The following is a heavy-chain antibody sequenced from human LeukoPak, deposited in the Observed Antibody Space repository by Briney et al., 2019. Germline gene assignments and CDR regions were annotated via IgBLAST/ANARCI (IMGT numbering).Heavy chain of an antibody. V-gene: IGHV1-69*01. CDR3: ARVNLLPNYYDSSGYYPNYFDY. Sequence: ASVKVSCKAPGGTFSSYAISWVRQEPEQRVGWMSRIIPIFGTADYTQKFQGGVTITADESTSTAYLELSSLRSEDTAVYYCARVNLLPNYYDSSGYYPNYFDYRGQGTLVTVSS. D-gene: IGHD3-22*01. J-gene: IGHJ4*02. CDR1: GGTFSSYA. CDR2: IIPIFGTA.